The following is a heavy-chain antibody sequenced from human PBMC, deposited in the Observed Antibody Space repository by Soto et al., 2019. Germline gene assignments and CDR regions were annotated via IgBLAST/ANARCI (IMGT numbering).Heavy chain of an antibody. CDR2: IYHSGST. D-gene: IGHD3-22*01. Sequence: SETLCLTCAVSGGSISSVGYSWSWIRQPPGKGLEWIGYIYHSGSTYYNPSLKSRVTISVDRSKNQFSLKLSSVTAADTAVCYCARGRDYDSSGYYYYYYGMDVWGQGTTVTVSS. V-gene: IGHV4-30-2*01. J-gene: IGHJ6*02. CDR1: GGSISSVGYS. CDR3: ARGRDYDSSGYYYYYYGMDV.